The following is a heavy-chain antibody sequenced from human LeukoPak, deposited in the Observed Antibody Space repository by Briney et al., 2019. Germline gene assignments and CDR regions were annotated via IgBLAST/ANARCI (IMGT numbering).Heavy chain of an antibody. D-gene: IGHD7-27*01. CDR3: ARPQLGIFDY. CDR1: GGSISSSSSY. CDR2: IYYSGST. Sequence: PSETLSLTCTVSGGSISSSSSYWGWIRQPPGKGLEWIGSIYYSGSTYYNPSLKSRVTVSVDTSKNQFSLKLSSVTAADTAVYYCARPQLGIFDYWGQGTLVTVSS. J-gene: IGHJ4*02. V-gene: IGHV4-39*01.